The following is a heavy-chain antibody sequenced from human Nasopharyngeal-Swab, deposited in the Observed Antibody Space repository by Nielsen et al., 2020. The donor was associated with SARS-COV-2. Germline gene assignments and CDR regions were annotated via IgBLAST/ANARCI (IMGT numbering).Heavy chain of an antibody. V-gene: IGHV1-18*01. CDR3: ARAPTGTIFGVVLLYYYGMDV. J-gene: IGHJ6*02. Sequence: ASVKVSCKASGYTFTSYGISWVRQAPGQGLEWMGWISAYNGNTNYAQKLQGRVTMTTDPSTSTAYMELRSLRSDDTAVYYCARAPTGTIFGVVLLYYYGMDVWGQGTTVTVSS. D-gene: IGHD3-3*01. CDR2: ISAYNGNT. CDR1: GYTFTSYG.